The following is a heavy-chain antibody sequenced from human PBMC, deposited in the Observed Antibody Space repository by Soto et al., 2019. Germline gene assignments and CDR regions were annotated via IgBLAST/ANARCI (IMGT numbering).Heavy chain of an antibody. V-gene: IGHV3-23*01. CDR3: AKSRGGTYYYDSSGDDS. Sequence: EVQLLESGGGLVQPGGSLRLSCAASGFTFNYYAMNWVRQAPGKGLEWVSGISGRDDTHYAESVEGRFTISRDNSRSTLYRQMNSLRAEDTAVYYCAKSRGGTYYYDSSGDDSWGQGTLVTVSS. J-gene: IGHJ4*02. D-gene: IGHD3-22*01. CDR1: GFTFNYYA. CDR2: ISGRDDT.